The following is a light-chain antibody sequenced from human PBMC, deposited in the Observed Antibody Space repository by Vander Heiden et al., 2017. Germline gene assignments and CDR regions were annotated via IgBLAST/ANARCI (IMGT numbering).Light chain of an antibody. V-gene: IGLV2-23*02. CDR3: CSYAGSSTLVV. CDR2: EVS. CDR1: SSDVGSYNL. Sequence: PGQSITISCTGTSSDVGSYNLVSWYQQHPGKAPKLMIYEVSKRPSGVSNRFSGSKSGNTASLTISGLQAEDEADYYCCSYAGSSTLVVFGGGTKLTGL. J-gene: IGLJ2*01.